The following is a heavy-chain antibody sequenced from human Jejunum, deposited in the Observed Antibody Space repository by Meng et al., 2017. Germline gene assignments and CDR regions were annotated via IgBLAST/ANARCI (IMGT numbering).Heavy chain of an antibody. Sequence: GESLKISCTASGFNFNSYWMHWVRQAPGKGLEWVSLINNDGSYTYYADSVKGRFTISRDNAKNTLYLQMNSLRVEDTAVYYCARPESSINWSFIDDWGQGTLVTVSS. CDR2: INNDGSYT. CDR3: ARPESSINWSFIDD. CDR1: GFNFNSYW. J-gene: IGHJ4*02. D-gene: IGHD6-13*01. V-gene: IGHV3-74*01.